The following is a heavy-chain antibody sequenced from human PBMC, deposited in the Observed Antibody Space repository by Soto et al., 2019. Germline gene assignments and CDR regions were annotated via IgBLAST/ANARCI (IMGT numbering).Heavy chain of an antibody. CDR1: GFTLQNYA. J-gene: IGHJ5*02. CDR3: AKGKSTGDIDWFDP. Sequence: GGSLRLSCTASGFTLQNYAMAWVRQAPGKGLEWVSTLIGGHYGAAYSYSVKGRFTVSRDNSKNCLYLQMNSLGVEDTAMYFCAKGKSTGDIDWFDPWGQGSLVTVSS. CDR2: LIGGHYGA. V-gene: IGHV3-23*01. D-gene: IGHD3-10*01.